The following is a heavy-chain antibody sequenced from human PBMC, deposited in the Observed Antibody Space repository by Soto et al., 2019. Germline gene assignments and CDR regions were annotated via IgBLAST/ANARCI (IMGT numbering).Heavy chain of an antibody. Sequence: GASVKVSCKASGYTFPGYYMHWVRQAPGQGLEWMGWINPNRGGKNYAQKFQGRVTMTRDTSISTAYMELSRLRSDDTAVYYCARVGVSIVLLVYAYYFDYWGQGTLVTVCS. V-gene: IGHV1-2*02. J-gene: IGHJ4*02. CDR3: ARVGVSIVLLVYAYYFDY. CDR2: INPNRGGK. D-gene: IGHD2-8*01. CDR1: GYTFPGYY.